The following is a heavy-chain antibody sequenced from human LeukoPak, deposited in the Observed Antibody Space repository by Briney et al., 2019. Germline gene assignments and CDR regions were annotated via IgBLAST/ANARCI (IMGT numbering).Heavy chain of an antibody. J-gene: IGHJ5*02. Sequence: GGSLRLSCAASGFTFSDYYMSWIRQAPGKGLEWVSYISSSGSTIYYADSVKGRFTISRDNAKNSLYLQMNSLRAEDTAVYYCARDVAFYGSSWHNWFDPWGQGTLVTVSS. V-gene: IGHV3-11*01. CDR3: ARDVAFYGSSWHNWFDP. CDR1: GFTFSDYY. D-gene: IGHD6-13*01. CDR2: ISSSGSTI.